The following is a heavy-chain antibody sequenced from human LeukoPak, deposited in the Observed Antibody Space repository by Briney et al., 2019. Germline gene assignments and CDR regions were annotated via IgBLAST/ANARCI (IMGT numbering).Heavy chain of an antibody. CDR3: ARDRAVSWFDS. D-gene: IGHD3-10*01. V-gene: IGHV3-33*05. CDR1: GLTFSSHG. CDR2: ISLDGSKK. J-gene: IGHJ5*01. Sequence: GGSLRLSCAASGLTFSSHGFHWVRQAPGKGLEWVTFISLDGSKKSYADSVKGRFTFSRDDSKNTLYLEMNSLRAEDTAVYYCARDRAVSWFDSWGLGTLVTVPS.